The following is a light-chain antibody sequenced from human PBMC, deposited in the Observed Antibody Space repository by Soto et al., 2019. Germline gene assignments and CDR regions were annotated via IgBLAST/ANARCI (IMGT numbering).Light chain of an antibody. CDR3: SSYTSSSVYV. Sequence: QSVLTQPASVSGSPGQSITISCTGTSSDVGGYNYVSWYQQHPGKAPKLMIYDVSNRPSGVSNRFSGSKSGNTAFLTISGLQAEDEADYYCSSYTSSSVYVFGTGTKLTVL. V-gene: IGLV2-14*01. CDR1: SSDVGGYNY. CDR2: DVS. J-gene: IGLJ1*01.